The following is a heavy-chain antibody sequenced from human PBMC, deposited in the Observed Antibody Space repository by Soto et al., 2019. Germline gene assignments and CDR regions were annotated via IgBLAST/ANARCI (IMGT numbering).Heavy chain of an antibody. D-gene: IGHD3-10*01. Sequence: QVQLVQSGAEVKKPGSSVEVSCKASGGSFSRYTFSWVRQAPGQGLEWMGRIVPTLNIANYAPKFQGRVTFSADKTRRTVYMQLRSLTSADTAVYSCARGTTYSAGRYYINGGQGTLVTVS. CDR1: GGSFSRYT. J-gene: IGHJ4*02. V-gene: IGHV1-69*02. CDR2: IVPTLNIA. CDR3: ARGTTYSAGRYYIN.